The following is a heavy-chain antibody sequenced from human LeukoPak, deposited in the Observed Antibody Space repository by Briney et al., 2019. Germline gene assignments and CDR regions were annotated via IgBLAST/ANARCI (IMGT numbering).Heavy chain of an antibody. CDR3: AREMEGDYGSGTFFDL. D-gene: IGHD3-10*01. CDR1: EFVFSDYY. Sequence: GGSLRLSCAASEFVFSDYYMSWIRQAPGKGLEWVSYISDSGSTIYYADSVKGRFTISRDNVKNSLYLQMNGLRAEDTAVYYCAREMEGDYGSGTFFDLWGQGDMVTVSS. J-gene: IGHJ4*02. CDR2: ISDSGSTI. V-gene: IGHV3-11*01.